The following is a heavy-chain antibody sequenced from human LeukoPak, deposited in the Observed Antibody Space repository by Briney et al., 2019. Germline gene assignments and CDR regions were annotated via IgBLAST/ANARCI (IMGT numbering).Heavy chain of an antibody. CDR1: GYTFTSYG. Sequence: ASVKVSCKASGYTFTSYGISWVRQAPGQGLEWMGWISAYNGNTNYAQKLQGRVTMTIDTSTSTAYMELRSLRSDDTAVYYCARDINYYGSGSYYLITWYGMDVWGQGTTVTVSS. V-gene: IGHV1-18*01. D-gene: IGHD3-10*01. CDR3: ARDINYYGSGSYYLITWYGMDV. J-gene: IGHJ6*02. CDR2: ISAYNGNT.